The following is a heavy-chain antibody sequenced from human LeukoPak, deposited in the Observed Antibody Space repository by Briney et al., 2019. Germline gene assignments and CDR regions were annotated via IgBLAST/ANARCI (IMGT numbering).Heavy chain of an antibody. CDR3: ARDPVRPYDFWSGYYDSY. Sequence: SETLSLTCTVSGGSISNYYWNWIRQPPGKGLEWIGYIYRSGSTTYNPSLKSRVTISVDTSKNQFSLKLSSVTAADTAVYYCARDPVRPYDFWSGYYDSYWGQGTLVTVSS. J-gene: IGHJ4*02. D-gene: IGHD3-3*01. V-gene: IGHV4-59*12. CDR2: IYRSGST. CDR1: GGSISNYY.